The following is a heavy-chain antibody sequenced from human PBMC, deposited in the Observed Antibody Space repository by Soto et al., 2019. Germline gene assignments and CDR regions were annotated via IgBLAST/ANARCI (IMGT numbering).Heavy chain of an antibody. CDR3: AKDLFPTSGQRFIFES. CDR2: ILHDETP. Sequence: AGSLRLSCAASGFTFSTYAMTWVRQAPGRGLEWVSTILHDETPFYTDSVKGRFTISRDNVRGTLYLQMNGLRVEDAVLYFCAKDLFPTSGQRFIFESWGQGSLVTVSS. CDR1: GFTFSTYA. J-gene: IGHJ4*02. D-gene: IGHD2-21*01. V-gene: IGHV3-23*01.